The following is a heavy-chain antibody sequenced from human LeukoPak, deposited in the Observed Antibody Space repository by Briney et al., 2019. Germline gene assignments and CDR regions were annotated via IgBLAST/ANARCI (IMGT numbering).Heavy chain of an antibody. CDR1: GFTFTTYW. D-gene: IGHD5-18*01. CDR2: INSDGSIS. CDR3: ARDAVDTANAV. Sequence: GGSLRLSCAASGFTFTTYWMHWVRQAPGKGLVWVSHINSDGSISSYADSVKGRFTISRDNAKNTLYLQMNSLRAEDTAVYYCARDAVDTANAVWGQGTTVTVSS. V-gene: IGHV3-74*01. J-gene: IGHJ6*02.